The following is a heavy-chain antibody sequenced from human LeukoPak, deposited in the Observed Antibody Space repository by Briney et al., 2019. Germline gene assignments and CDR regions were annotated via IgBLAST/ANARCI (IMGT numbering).Heavy chain of an antibody. CDR3: ARGPPLFDH. CDR1: GFTLSSYT. CDR2: ISISSSTI. Sequence: GGSLRLSCVASGFTLSSYTMNWVRQAPGKGLEWVSYISISSSTIYYADSVKGRFTISRDNAKNSLYLQMNSLRAEDTAMYFCARGPPLFDHWGQGTLVTVSS. J-gene: IGHJ5*02. V-gene: IGHV3-48*01.